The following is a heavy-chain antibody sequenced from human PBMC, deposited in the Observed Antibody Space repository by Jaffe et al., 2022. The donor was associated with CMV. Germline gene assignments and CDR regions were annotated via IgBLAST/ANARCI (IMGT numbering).Heavy chain of an antibody. J-gene: IGHJ4*02. CDR2: IKSKTDGGTT. CDR3: TTDPTYYDILTDLLTRAESKQVDY. V-gene: IGHV3-15*01. D-gene: IGHD3-9*01. Sequence: EVQLVESGGGLVKPGGSLRLSCAASGFTFSNAWMSWVRQAPGKGLEWVGRIKSKTDGGTTDYAAPVKGRFTISRDDSKNTLYLQMNSLKTEDTAVYYCTTDPTYYDILTDLLTRAESKQVDYWGQGTLVTVSS. CDR1: GFTFSNAW.